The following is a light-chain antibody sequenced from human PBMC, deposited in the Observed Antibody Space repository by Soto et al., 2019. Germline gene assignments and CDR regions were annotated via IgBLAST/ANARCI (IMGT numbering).Light chain of an antibody. J-gene: IGKJ5*01. Sequence: ELLMTQTSEVRRVWPEGRSWLSWRASENVRTKVGWYQQKAGQAPRLLIYGASTRATGVPDRFSGSGSGTDFTLTICSLQPEDVAIYYCQRLNSYPMTFGQGTRLEIK. V-gene: IGKV3-15*01. CDR1: ENVRTK. CDR2: GAS. CDR3: QRLNSYPMT.